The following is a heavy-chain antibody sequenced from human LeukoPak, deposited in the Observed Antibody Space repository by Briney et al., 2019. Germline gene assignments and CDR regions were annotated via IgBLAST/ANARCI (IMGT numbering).Heavy chain of an antibody. V-gene: IGHV4-30-4*01. CDR2: IYYSGST. Sequence: SQTLSLTSTFPVGPIGRGDYYGSWFRQPPGKGLDGIGYIYYSGSTYYNPSLKSRVTISVDTSKNQFSLKLSSVTAADTAVYYCARVTRTWAPRFDYWGQGTLVTVSS. CDR1: VGPIGRGDYY. D-gene: IGHD1-14*01. CDR3: ARVTRTWAPRFDY. J-gene: IGHJ4*02.